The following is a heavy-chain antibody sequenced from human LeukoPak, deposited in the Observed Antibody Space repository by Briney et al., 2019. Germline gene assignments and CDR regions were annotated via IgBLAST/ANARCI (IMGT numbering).Heavy chain of an antibody. CDR3: ARLLRNIAAGVYYFDY. CDR1: GYSFTNYW. V-gene: IGHV5-51*01. Sequence: GESLKISCQGSGYSFTNYWIGWVRQMPGRGLEWMGIIYPGDSDTRYSPSFQGQVTISADKSISTAYLQWSSLKASDSATYYCARLLRNIAAGVYYFDYWGQGTLVTVSS. D-gene: IGHD6-13*01. CDR2: IYPGDSDT. J-gene: IGHJ4*02.